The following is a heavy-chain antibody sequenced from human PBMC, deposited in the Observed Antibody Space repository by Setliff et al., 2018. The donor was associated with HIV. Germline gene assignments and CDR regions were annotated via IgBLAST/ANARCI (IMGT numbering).Heavy chain of an antibody. Sequence: SETLSLTCTVSGASSIYYWCXIRQPPGKGLEWIGSVYHRGNTYYNPSLKSRLTISIDTSKNQFSLELNSVTAADTAVYYCAKDRSGSYRTFDYWGPGILVTVSS. J-gene: IGHJ4*02. CDR1: GASSIYY. CDR3: AKDRSGSYRTFDY. V-gene: IGHV4-39*07. D-gene: IGHD1-26*01. CDR2: VYHRGNT.